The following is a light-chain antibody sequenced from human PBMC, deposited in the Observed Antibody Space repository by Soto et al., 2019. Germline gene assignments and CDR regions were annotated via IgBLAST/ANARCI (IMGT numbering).Light chain of an antibody. Sequence: DIQMTQFPSSVSASVGDRVTITCRASQPLGAWLAWYQQKPGKAPKLLIYATSTLESGVPSRFSGSGSGTEFHLTISSLQPDDFATYYCQQADIFQLTFGGGTRVEIK. V-gene: IGKV1-12*01. J-gene: IGKJ4*01. CDR2: ATS. CDR3: QQADIFQLT. CDR1: QPLGAW.